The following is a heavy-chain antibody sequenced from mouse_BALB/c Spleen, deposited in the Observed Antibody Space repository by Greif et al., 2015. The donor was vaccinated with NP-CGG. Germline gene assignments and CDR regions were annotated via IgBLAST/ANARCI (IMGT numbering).Heavy chain of an antibody. CDR3: ARSSGSSYHYYAMDY. J-gene: IGHJ4*01. V-gene: IGHV1-54*01. CDR1: GYAFTNYL. CDR2: FNPGSGGT. D-gene: IGHD1-1*01. Sequence: VQLQQSGAELVRPGTSVKVSCKASGYAFTNYLIEWVKQRPGQGLEWIGVFNPGSGGTNYNEKFKGKATLTADKSSSSAYMQLSSLTSDDSAVYFCARSSGSSYHYYAMDYWGQGTSVTVSS.